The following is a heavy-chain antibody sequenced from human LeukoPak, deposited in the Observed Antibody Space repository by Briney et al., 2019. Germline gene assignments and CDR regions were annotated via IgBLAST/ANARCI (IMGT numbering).Heavy chain of an antibody. CDR1: GYTFTGYY. CDR2: INPNSGRT. D-gene: IGHD6-19*01. CDR3: ARALWDNIAVAGTGLLGY. V-gene: IGHV1-2*02. J-gene: IGHJ4*02. Sequence: GASVKVSCKASGYTFTGYYMHWVRQAPGQGLEWMGWINPNSGRTNYAQKFQGRVTMTRDTSISSAYMELSRLRSDDTAVYYCARALWDNIAVAGTGLLGYWGQGTLVTVSS.